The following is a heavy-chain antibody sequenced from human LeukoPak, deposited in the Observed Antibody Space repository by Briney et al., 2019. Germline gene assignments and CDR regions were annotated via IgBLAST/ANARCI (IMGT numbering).Heavy chain of an antibody. J-gene: IGHJ5*02. CDR1: GFTFSSYA. Sequence: PGGSLRLSCAASGFTFSSYAMSWVRQAPGKGLEWVSAISGSGGSTYYADSVKGRFTISRDNSKNTLYLQMNSLRAEDTAVYYCAKSGVIVVVIGNWFDPWGQGTLVTVSS. CDR2: ISGSGGST. CDR3: AKSGVIVVVIGNWFDP. D-gene: IGHD3-22*01. V-gene: IGHV3-23*01.